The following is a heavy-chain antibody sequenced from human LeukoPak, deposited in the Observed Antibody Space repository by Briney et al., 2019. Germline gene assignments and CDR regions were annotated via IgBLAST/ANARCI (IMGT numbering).Heavy chain of an antibody. CDR1: GFTFSGYC. J-gene: IGHJ3*02. D-gene: IGHD4-11*01. Sequence: GGSLRLSCAVSGFTFSGYCMTWVRQAPGKGLEWVANIKQGGSETYYVDSVKGRFAISRDIAKNSLYLQMNSLRAEDTAVYYCARGVLYSTDAFDIWGQGTMVIVSS. V-gene: IGHV3-7*01. CDR3: ARGVLYSTDAFDI. CDR2: IKQGGSET.